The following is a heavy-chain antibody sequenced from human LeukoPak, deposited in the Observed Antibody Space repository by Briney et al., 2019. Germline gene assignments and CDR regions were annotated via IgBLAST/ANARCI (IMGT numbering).Heavy chain of an antibody. D-gene: IGHD5-12*01. Sequence: SVKVSCKASGGTFSSYAISWVRQAPGQGLEWMGGIIPIFGTANYAQKFQGRVTITADESTSTAYMELSSLRSEDTAVYYCARVVWGTNYSGYGPGWFDPWGQGTLVTVSS. J-gene: IGHJ5*02. CDR3: ARVVWGTNYSGYGPGWFDP. CDR2: IIPIFGTA. CDR1: GGTFSSYA. V-gene: IGHV1-69*13.